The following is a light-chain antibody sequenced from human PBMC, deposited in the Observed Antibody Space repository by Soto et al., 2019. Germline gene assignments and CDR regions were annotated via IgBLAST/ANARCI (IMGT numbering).Light chain of an antibody. CDR1: QSVISKY. Sequence: EIVLTQSPGTLSLAPGERATLSCRASQSVISKYFTWYQQKPGQAPRLLIYGASSSATGIPDRFSGSGSGTDFTLTISRLEPEDFAVYYCQHYDASQWTFGQGTKVEI. CDR2: GAS. J-gene: IGKJ1*01. CDR3: QHYDASQWT. V-gene: IGKV3-20*01.